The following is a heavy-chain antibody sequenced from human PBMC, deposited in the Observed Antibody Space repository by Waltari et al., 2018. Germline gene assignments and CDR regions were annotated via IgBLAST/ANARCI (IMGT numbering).Heavy chain of an antibody. V-gene: IGHV3-7*01. CDR2: IYLDGSEK. D-gene: IGHD5-12*01. Sequence: EVNLVESGGGLVQPGGSLRLSCAASGSNFNIYWLSWVRQAPGKGLEWVANIYLDGSEKHYVDSVKGRFTISRDNAKNSLYLQMNSLRAEDTAVYYCVRGATIAFDNWGQGTLVTVSS. J-gene: IGHJ4*02. CDR3: VRGATIAFDN. CDR1: GSNFNIYW.